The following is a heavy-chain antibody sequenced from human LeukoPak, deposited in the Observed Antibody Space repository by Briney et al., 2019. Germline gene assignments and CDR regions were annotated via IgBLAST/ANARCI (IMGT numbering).Heavy chain of an antibody. D-gene: IGHD1-26*01. Sequence: SETLSLTCTVSGGSISSSSYYWSWIRQPPGKGLEWIGYIYYSGSTNYNPSLKSRVTISVDTSKNQFSLKLSSVTAADTAVYYCARAGYSGSYCDYWGQGTLVTVSS. CDR3: ARAGYSGSYCDY. V-gene: IGHV4-61*05. J-gene: IGHJ4*02. CDR2: IYYSGST. CDR1: GGSISSSSYY.